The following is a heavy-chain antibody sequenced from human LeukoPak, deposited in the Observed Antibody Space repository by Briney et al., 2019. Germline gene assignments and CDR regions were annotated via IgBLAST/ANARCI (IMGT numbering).Heavy chain of an antibody. CDR3: ARGRGYYYGSGSSIDY. D-gene: IGHD3-10*01. J-gene: IGHJ4*02. CDR2: ISYDGSNK. CDR1: GFTFSSYA. V-gene: IGHV3-30-3*01. Sequence: PGGSLGLSCAASGFTFSSYAMHWVRQAPGKGLEWVAVISYDGSNKYYADSVKGRFTISRDNSKNTLYLQMNSLRAEDTAVYYCARGRGYYYGSGSSIDYWGQGTLVTVSS.